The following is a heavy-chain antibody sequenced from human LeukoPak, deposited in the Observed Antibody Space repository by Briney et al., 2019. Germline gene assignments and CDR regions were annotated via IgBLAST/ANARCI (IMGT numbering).Heavy chain of an antibody. V-gene: IGHV3-33*08. J-gene: IGHJ4*02. CDR2: IWYDGSNK. CDR3: ARPSIAAAGYFDY. Sequence: GGSLRLSCAASGLTFSGYDMHWVRQAPGKGLEWVAVIWYDGSNKYYADSVKGRFTISRDNSKNTLYLQMNSLRAEDTAVYYCARPSIAAAGYFDYWGQGTLSPSPQ. D-gene: IGHD6-13*01. CDR1: GLTFSGYD.